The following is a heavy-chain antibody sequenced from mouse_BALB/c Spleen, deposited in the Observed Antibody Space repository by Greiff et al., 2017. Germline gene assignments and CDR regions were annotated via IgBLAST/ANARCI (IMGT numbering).Heavy chain of an antibody. CDR3: ARDSTAPFAY. J-gene: IGHJ3*01. D-gene: IGHD1-2*01. CDR2: INSNGGST. CDR1: GFTFSSYG. V-gene: IGHV5-6-3*01. Sequence: EVQVVESGGGLVQPGGSLKLSCAASGFTFSSYGMSWVRQTPDKRLELVATINSNGGSTYYPDSVKGRFTISRDNAKNTLYLQMSSLKSEDTAMYYCARDSTAPFAYWGQGTLVTVSA.